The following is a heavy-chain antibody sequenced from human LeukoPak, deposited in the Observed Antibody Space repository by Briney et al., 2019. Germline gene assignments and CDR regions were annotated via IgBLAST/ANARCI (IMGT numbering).Heavy chain of an antibody. D-gene: IGHD3-16*01. J-gene: IGHJ2*01. CDR3: ARAMGVSYHFDL. CDR2: ISSSSSFM. V-gene: IGHV3-21*06. CDR1: GFTFSSYA. Sequence: GGSLRLSCAASGFTFSSYAMNWVRQAPGKGLEWVSSISSSSSFMYYADSLRGRFTISRDNAENSLYLQMDSLRAEDTAVYYCARAMGVSYHFDLWGRGTLVTVSS.